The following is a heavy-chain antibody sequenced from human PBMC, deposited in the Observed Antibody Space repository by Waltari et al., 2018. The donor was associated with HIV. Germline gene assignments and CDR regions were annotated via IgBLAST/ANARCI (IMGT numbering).Heavy chain of an antibody. V-gene: IGHV3-21*01. CDR3: ARDFWGGYYYGMDV. CDR2: ISSSSSYR. D-gene: IGHD3-16*01. Sequence: EVQLVESGGGLVKPGGSLRLSCAASGFTFSSYSMNWVRPDPGKGRGWVASISSSSSYRYYADSGKGRFTISRDNAKNSLYLQMNSLRAEDTAVYYCARDFWGGYYYGMDVWGQGTTVTVSS. CDR1: GFTFSSYS. J-gene: IGHJ6*02.